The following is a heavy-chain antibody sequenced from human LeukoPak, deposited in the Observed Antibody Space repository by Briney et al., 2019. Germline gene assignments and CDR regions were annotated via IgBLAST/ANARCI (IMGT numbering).Heavy chain of an antibody. D-gene: IGHD2-15*01. CDR2: ISGSGGGT. CDR3: ARENGDIVYGY. V-gene: IGHV3-23*01. J-gene: IGHJ4*02. CDR1: GFTFSTYA. Sequence: PGGSLRLSCAASGFTFSTYAMSWVRQAAGKGLEWVSLISGSGGGTYYADSVKGRFTISRDNSKNTLYLQMNSLRAEDTAVYYCARENGDIVYGYWGQGTLVTVSS.